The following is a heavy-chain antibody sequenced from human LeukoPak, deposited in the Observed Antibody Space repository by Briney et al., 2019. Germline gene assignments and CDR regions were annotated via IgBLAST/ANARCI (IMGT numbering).Heavy chain of an antibody. D-gene: IGHD2-2*01. Sequence: ASVKVSCKASGNTFTTYDINWVRQAPGQGLEWMGWINPNSGVTNYAQKFQGRVTMTRDTSVSTAYMELRRLRSDDTAVYYCAREDIVLVSAAKDYWGQGTLVTVSS. V-gene: IGHV1-2*02. CDR2: INPNSGVT. J-gene: IGHJ4*02. CDR1: GNTFTTYD. CDR3: AREDIVLVSAAKDY.